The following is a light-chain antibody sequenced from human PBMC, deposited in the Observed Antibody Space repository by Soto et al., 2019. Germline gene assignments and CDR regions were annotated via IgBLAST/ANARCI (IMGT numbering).Light chain of an antibody. CDR3: QQYGSSPRT. Sequence: EIVLTQSPGTLSLSPWERATLSCRASQSVSSSYLAWYQQKPGQAPRLLVSDASSRATGIPDRFSGSGSGTDFTLTISRLEPEDFAVYYCQQYGSSPRTFGQGTKVDIK. V-gene: IGKV3-20*01. J-gene: IGKJ1*01. CDR2: DAS. CDR1: QSVSSSY.